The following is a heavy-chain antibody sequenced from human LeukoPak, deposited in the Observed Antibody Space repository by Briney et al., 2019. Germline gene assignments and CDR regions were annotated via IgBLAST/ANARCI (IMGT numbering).Heavy chain of an antibody. V-gene: IGHV4-34*01. J-gene: IGHJ6*02. D-gene: IGHD2-21*02. CDR2: INHSGST. Sequence: SETLSLTCAVYGGSFSGYYWSWIRQPPGKGLEWIGEINHSGSTNYNPSLKSRVTISVDTSKNQFSLKLSSVTAADTAVYYCARDRVTQGGGDYYGMDVWGQGTTVTVSS. CDR1: GGSFSGYY. CDR3: ARDRVTQGGGDYYGMDV.